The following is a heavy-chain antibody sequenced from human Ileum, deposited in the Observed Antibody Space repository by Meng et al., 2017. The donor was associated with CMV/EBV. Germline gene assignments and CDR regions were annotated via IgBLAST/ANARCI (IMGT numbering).Heavy chain of an antibody. Sequence: GGSLRLSCAASGFTFSNYNVHWVRQAPGKGLEWVSSICSAGSIMYYAESLRGRFTISRDNSKNTLYLQMNSLRAEETAVYYCATKIGYCGSSSCSNYYCYGIDVWGQGITVTVSS. CDR3: ATKIGYCGSSSCSNYYCYGIDV. D-gene: IGHD2-2*01. J-gene: IGHJ6*02. V-gene: IGHV3-NL1*01. CDR2: ICSAGSIM. CDR1: GFTFSNYN.